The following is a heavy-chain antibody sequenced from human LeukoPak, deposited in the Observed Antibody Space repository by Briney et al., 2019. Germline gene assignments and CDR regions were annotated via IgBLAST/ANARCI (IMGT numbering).Heavy chain of an antibody. CDR1: GFTFSSYS. CDR3: AKDTGPDIVVVPAAFDY. D-gene: IGHD2-2*01. V-gene: IGHV3-21*01. Sequence: GGSLRLSCEASGFTFSSYSMNWVRQAPGKGLEWVSSISGSSSYIYYADSVKGRFTISRDNSKNTLYLQMNSLRAEDTAVYYCAKDTGPDIVVVPAAFDYWGQGTLVTVSS. CDR2: ISGSSSYI. J-gene: IGHJ4*02.